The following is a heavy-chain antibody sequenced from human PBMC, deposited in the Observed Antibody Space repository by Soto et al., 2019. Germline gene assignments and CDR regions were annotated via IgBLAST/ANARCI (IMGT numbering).Heavy chain of an antibody. V-gene: IGHV1-18*01. CDR3: ARYDILTGYYFDY. CDR2: ISAYNGNT. D-gene: IGHD3-9*01. Sequence: ASVKVSCKASGYTFTNFGISWVRQAPGQGLEWMGWISAYNGNTNYAQNLQGRVTMTTDTSTSTAYMELRSLTSDDTAVYYCARYDILTGYYFDYWGQGTLVTVSS. J-gene: IGHJ4*02. CDR1: GYTFTNFG.